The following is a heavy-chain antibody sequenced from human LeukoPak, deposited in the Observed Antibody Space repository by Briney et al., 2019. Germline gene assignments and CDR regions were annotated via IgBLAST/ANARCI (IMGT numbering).Heavy chain of an antibody. CDR2: ISGSGGSI. J-gene: IGHJ4*02. V-gene: IGHV3-23*01. Sequence: PGGSLRLSCAASGFTFSSYAMSWVRQAPGKGLEWVSGISGSGGSIYYADSVKGRITISRDNSKNTVYLQMNTLRAEDTAVYYCAKDMTVTTWTHYYFDYWGQGTLVTVSS. CDR1: GFTFSSYA. D-gene: IGHD4-17*01. CDR3: AKDMTVTTWTHYYFDY.